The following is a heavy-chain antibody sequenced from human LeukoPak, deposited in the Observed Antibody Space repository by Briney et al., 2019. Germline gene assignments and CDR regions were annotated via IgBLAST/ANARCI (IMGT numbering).Heavy chain of an antibody. CDR1: GFSVSNNY. CDR3: ARGGYRLEY. D-gene: IGHD5-12*01. Sequence: GGSLRLSCAASGFSVSNNYMNWVRQASGKGLEWVSVMHSDGRTFYADSVKGRFTISRDNAKKSLYLQMNSLRGEDTAVYYCARGGYRLEYWGQGTPVTVSS. J-gene: IGHJ4*02. V-gene: IGHV3-53*01. CDR2: MHSDGRT.